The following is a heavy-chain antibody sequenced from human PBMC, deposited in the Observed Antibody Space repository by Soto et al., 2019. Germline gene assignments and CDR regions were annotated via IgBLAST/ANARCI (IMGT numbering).Heavy chain of an antibody. Sequence: GSVKVSCKASGYTFTGYFIYWVRQAPGQGLEWMGWINPNSGFTNYAQRFQGRVTMTSDTSISTAYMELRRLRSDDTAVYYCARVGQAENWFDPWGQGTLVTVSS. CDR3: ARVGQAENWFDP. V-gene: IGHV1-2*02. CDR2: INPNSGFT. J-gene: IGHJ5*02. D-gene: IGHD1-26*01. CDR1: GYTFTGYF.